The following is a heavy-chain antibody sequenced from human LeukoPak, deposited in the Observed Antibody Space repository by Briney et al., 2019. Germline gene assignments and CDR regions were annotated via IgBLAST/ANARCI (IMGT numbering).Heavy chain of an antibody. CDR3: ARHMGLGYSYGYPYFDY. V-gene: IGHV4-59*08. Sequence: PSETLSLTCTVSGGSISSYYWSWIGQPPGKGLEWIGYIYYSGSTNYNPSLKSRVTISVDTSKNQFSLKLSPVTAADTAVYYCARHMGLGYSYGYPYFDYWGQGTLVTVSS. J-gene: IGHJ4*02. D-gene: IGHD5-18*01. CDR1: GGSISSYY. CDR2: IYYSGST.